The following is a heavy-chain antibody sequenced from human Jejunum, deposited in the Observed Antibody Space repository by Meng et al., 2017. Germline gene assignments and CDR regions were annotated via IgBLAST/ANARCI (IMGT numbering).Heavy chain of an antibody. CDR2: ISSSDGNT. CDR1: GFTFRTFS. Sequence: HRVESGGGLVQPGGSLRLSCAASGFTFRTFSMSWVRQAPGKGLEWVSAISSSDGNTYYADSVRGRFTISRDNSHNTVDLQMNSVRVDDTAVYFCLRGRDYWGQGTLVTVSS. CDR3: LRGRDY. J-gene: IGHJ4*02. D-gene: IGHD3-16*01. V-gene: IGHV3-23*04.